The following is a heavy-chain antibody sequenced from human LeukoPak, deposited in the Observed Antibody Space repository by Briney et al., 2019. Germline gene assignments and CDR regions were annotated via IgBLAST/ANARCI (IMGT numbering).Heavy chain of an antibody. CDR3: ARARSGSYYNPIYYYYYYMDV. Sequence: SETLSLTCTVSGGSISSSSYYCGWIPQPPGKGLQWIESINYSGNTYYNPSLKHRFTISVDTSKNQFSLKLSSVTAADTAVYYCARARSGSYYNPIYYYYYYMDVWGKGTTVTISS. V-gene: IGHV4-39*07. CDR2: INYSGNT. J-gene: IGHJ6*03. D-gene: IGHD3-10*01. CDR1: GGSISSSSYY.